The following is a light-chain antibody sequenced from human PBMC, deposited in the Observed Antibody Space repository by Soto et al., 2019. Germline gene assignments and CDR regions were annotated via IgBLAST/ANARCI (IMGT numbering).Light chain of an antibody. Sequence: EIVMTQSPATLSVSPGERATLSCRASQSVSSNLAWYQQKPGQAPRLLIYGASTMATGISARFSGSGSGTDFTLTISSLQSEDFAVYYCQQYNNWPPMYTFGQGTKLEIK. V-gene: IGKV3-15*01. CDR1: QSVSSN. CDR2: GAS. J-gene: IGKJ2*01. CDR3: QQYNNWPPMYT.